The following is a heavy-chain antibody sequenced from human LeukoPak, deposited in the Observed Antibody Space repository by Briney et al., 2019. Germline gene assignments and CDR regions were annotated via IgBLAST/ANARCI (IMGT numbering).Heavy chain of an antibody. CDR2: ISWNSGSI. Sequence: PGRSLRLSCAASGFTFDDYAMHWVRQAPGKGLEWVSGISWNSGSIGYADSVKGRFTISRDDAKNSLYLQMNSLRAEDMALYYCAKDSGGSGSIRGAFDIWGQGTMVTVSS. D-gene: IGHD1-26*01. J-gene: IGHJ3*02. CDR1: GFTFDDYA. CDR3: AKDSGGSGSIRGAFDI. V-gene: IGHV3-9*03.